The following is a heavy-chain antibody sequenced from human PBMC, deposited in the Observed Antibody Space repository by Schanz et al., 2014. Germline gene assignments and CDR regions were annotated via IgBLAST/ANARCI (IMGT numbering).Heavy chain of an antibody. Sequence: EVQLVESGGDLVQPGGSLRLSCTASGFPFSDYYMSWIRQAPGKGLEWVSAISGSGGSTYYADSVKGRFTISRDNSKNTLYLQMNSLRAEDTAVYYCAKGRFGELSAFDIWGQGTMXTVSS. V-gene: IGHV3-23*04. CDR2: ISGSGGST. J-gene: IGHJ3*02. D-gene: IGHD3-10*01. CDR3: AKGRFGELSAFDI. CDR1: GFPFSDYY.